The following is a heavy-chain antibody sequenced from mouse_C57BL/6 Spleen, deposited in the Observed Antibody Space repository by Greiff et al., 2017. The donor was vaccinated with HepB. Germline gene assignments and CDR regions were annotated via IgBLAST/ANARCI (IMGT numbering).Heavy chain of an antibody. J-gene: IGHJ4*01. CDR1: GFTFSSYA. Sequence: DVMLVESGGGLVKPGGSLKLSCAASGFTFSSYAMSWVRQTPEKRLEWVATISDGGSYTYYPDNVKGRFTIARDNAKNNLYLQMSHLKSEDTAMYYCARDRAMDYWGQVTSVTVSS. CDR3: ARDRAMDY. V-gene: IGHV5-4*01. CDR2: ISDGGSYT.